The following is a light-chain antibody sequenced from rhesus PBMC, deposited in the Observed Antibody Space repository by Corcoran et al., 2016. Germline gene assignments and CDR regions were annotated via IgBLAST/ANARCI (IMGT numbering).Light chain of an antibody. CDR2: YAS. CDR3: PKHNSYPPS. Sequence: DIQMTQSPSSLSASVGDTVTITCRASQGISNYLAWYQQKPGKAPKPLIYYASDLESGVPSRFIGGGSGTVLTLTISSMKPKDCAIYYCPKHNSYPPSFGQGTKVEIK. J-gene: IGKJ2*01. CDR1: QGISNY. V-gene: IGKV1S14*01.